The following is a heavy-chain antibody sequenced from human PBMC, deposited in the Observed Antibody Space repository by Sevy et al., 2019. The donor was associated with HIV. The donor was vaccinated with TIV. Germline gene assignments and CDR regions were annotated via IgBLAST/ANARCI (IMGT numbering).Heavy chain of an antibody. D-gene: IGHD3-10*01. CDR2: IYYSGST. J-gene: IGHJ3*02. CDR3: ARDSRAGITMVRGRFGDDAFDI. CDR1: GGSISSGGYY. Sequence: SETPSLTCTVSGGSISSGGYYWSWIRQHPGKGLEWIGYIYYSGSTYYNPSLKSRVTISVDTSKNQFSLKLSSVTAADTAVYYCARDSRAGITMVRGRFGDDAFDIWGQGTMVTVSS. V-gene: IGHV4-31*03.